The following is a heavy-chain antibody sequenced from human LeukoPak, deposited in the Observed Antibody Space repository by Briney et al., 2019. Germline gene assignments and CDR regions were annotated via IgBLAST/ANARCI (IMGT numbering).Heavy chain of an antibody. CDR2: INHSGST. CDR3: ARSRGYYYYYGMDV. Sequence: KPSETLSLTCGVYGGSFSGYYWSWIRQPPGKGLEWIGEINHSGSTNYNPSLKSRVTISVDTSKNQFSLKLSSVTAADTAVYYCARSRGYYYYYGMDVWGQGTTVTVSS. D-gene: IGHD6-19*01. CDR1: GGSFSGYY. J-gene: IGHJ6*02. V-gene: IGHV4-34*01.